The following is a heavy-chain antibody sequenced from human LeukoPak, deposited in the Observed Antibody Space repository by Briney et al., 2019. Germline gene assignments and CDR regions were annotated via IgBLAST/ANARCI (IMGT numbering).Heavy chain of an antibody. V-gene: IGHV4-39*02. D-gene: IGHD3-3*01. J-gene: IGHJ3*02. CDR2: IYYSGST. CDR1: GGSISSSSYY. CDR3: AREESSDFWSGYEPMGAFDI. Sequence: SETLSLTCTVSGGSISSSSYYWGWLRQPPGKGLEWIGSIYYSGSTYYNPSLKSRVTISVDTSKNQFSLKLSSVTAADTAVYYCAREESSDFWSGYEPMGAFDIWGQGTMVTVSS.